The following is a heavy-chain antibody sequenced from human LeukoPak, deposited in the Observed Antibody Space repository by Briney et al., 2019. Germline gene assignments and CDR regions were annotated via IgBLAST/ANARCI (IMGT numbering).Heavy chain of an antibody. Sequence: GGSLRLSCATSAFTFSSYWMHWVRQAPGKGLLWVSRINSDGSATIYADSVRGRFTISRDNAKNTLYLQMSGLRVEDTAVYHCASDSPYYGMDVWGQGTTVTVSS. CDR2: INSDGSAT. CDR1: AFTFSSYW. V-gene: IGHV3-74*01. CDR3: ASDSPYYGMDV. J-gene: IGHJ6*02.